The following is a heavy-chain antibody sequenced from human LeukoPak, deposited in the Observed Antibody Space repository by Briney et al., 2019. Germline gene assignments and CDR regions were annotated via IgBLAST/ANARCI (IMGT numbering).Heavy chain of an antibody. J-gene: IGHJ4*02. CDR1: GFTFSSYS. V-gene: IGHV3-48*02. D-gene: IGHD3-16*01. CDR2: ISSSSSTI. Sequence: GGSLRLSCAASGFTFSSYSMNWVRQAPGKGLEWVSYISSSSSTIYYADSVKGRFTISRDNAKNSLYLQMNSLRDEDTAVYYCTTESQEEPWTPYYFDHWGQGTLVIVSS. CDR3: TTESQEEPWTPYYFDH.